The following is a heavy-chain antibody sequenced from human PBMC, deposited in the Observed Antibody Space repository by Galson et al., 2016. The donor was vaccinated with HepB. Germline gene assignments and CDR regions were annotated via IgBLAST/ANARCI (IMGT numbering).Heavy chain of an antibody. J-gene: IGHJ2*01. CDR2: IRIKANGETA. CDR3: SIESGL. CDR1: GFTFGDFA. Sequence: SLRLSCATSGFTFGDFAMTWFRQAPGKGLEWVGFIRIKANGETAEYAASVKGRFTISRDDSKSVAYLQMNSLKTEDTAVHFCSIESGLWGRGTLVTVSS. V-gene: IGHV3-49*03.